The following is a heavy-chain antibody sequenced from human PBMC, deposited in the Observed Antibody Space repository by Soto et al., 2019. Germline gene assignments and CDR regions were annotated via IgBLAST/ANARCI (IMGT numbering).Heavy chain of an antibody. J-gene: IGHJ5*02. CDR1: GYTFTSYY. CDR2: INPSGGST. CDR3: ARRGDVGWFDP. Sequence: QVQLVQSGAEVKKPGASVKVSCKASGYTFTSYYMHWVRQAPGQGLEWMGIINPSGGSTSYAQKFQGRVNMTRDTSTSTVYMELGSLRSEDTAVYYCARRGDVGWFDPWGQGTLVTVSS. V-gene: IGHV1-46*03. D-gene: IGHD3-16*01.